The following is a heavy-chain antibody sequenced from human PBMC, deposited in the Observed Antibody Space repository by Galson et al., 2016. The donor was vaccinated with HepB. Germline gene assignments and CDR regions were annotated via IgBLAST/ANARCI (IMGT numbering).Heavy chain of an antibody. Sequence: SLRLSCAASGFALRSYAMSWVRQAPGKGLEWVSGISGDGDNTYYADSVKGRFTISRDNSKNTLYLQLNSLRVEDTAVYYCARGHGEIRVLEWLPDSWGQGTLVTVSS. CDR1: GFALRSYA. CDR2: ISGDGDNT. D-gene: IGHD3-3*01. J-gene: IGHJ4*02. V-gene: IGHV3-23*01. CDR3: ARGHGEIRVLEWLPDS.